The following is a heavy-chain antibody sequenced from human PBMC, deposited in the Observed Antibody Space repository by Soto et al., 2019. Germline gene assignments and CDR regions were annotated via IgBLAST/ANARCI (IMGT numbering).Heavy chain of an antibody. J-gene: IGHJ6*02. Sequence: PSETLSLTCAVSGYSSSSGYYWGWIRQPPGKGLEWIGSIYHSGSTYYNPSLKSRVTISVDTSKNQFSVKLSYVTAADTAVDYCARVPQAYVDGMDVWGQGTTVTVSS. CDR1: GYSSSSGYY. CDR3: ARVPQAYVDGMDV. CDR2: IYHSGST. D-gene: IGHD3-16*01. V-gene: IGHV4-38-2*01.